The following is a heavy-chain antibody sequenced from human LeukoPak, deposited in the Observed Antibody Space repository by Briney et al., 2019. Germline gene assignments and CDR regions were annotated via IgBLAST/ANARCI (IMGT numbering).Heavy chain of an antibody. V-gene: IGHV4-4*07. D-gene: IGHD3-3*01. CDR2: IYTSGST. J-gene: IGHJ4*02. CDR1: VGSIISYY. CDR3: ARHKTIFGVLLLLDY. Sequence: SETLSLTCTVSVGSIISYYWSWIRQPAGKGLEWIGRIYTSGSTNYNPSLKSRVTISIDKSKNHFSLNLSSTACAATALPYCARHKTIFGVLLLLDYWGQGTLVTVSS.